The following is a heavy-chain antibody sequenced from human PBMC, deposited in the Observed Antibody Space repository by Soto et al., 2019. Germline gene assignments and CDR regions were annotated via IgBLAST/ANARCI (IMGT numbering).Heavy chain of an antibody. V-gene: IGHV1-69*12. CDR2: IIPIFGTA. Sequence: QVQLVKSGAEVKKPGSSVTVSCKASGGIFSSYTISWVRQAPEQGLEWMGGIIPIFGTANYAQKFQGRVTITADESTSTADMELSSLRSEDTAVYYCARGNHRWLQLWYFDLWGRGTLVTVSS. CDR3: ARGNHRWLQLWYFDL. D-gene: IGHD5-12*01. CDR1: GGIFSSYT. J-gene: IGHJ2*01.